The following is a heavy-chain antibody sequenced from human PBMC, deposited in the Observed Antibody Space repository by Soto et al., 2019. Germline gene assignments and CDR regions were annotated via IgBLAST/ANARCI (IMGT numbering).Heavy chain of an antibody. Sequence: QVQLQESGPGLVKPSETLSLTCTVSGGSVSSGSYYWSWIRQPPGKGLEWIGYIYYSGSTNYNPSLKSRVTISVDTSKNQFSLKLSSVTAADTAVYYCARDLTAQGSGRYFDYWGQGTLVTVSS. D-gene: IGHD1-26*01. CDR1: GGSVSSGSYY. CDR3: ARDLTAQGSGRYFDY. CDR2: IYYSGST. J-gene: IGHJ4*02. V-gene: IGHV4-61*01.